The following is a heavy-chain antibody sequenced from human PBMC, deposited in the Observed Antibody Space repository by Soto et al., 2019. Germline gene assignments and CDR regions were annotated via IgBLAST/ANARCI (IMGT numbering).Heavy chain of an antibody. J-gene: IGHJ6*02. CDR1: GGTFSSYA. CDR2: IIPIFGTA. Sequence: ASVKVSCKASGGTFSSYAISWVRQAPGQGLEWMGGIIPIFGTANYAQKFQGRVTITADESTTTAYMELSSLRSEDTAVYYCASGDYGHYNYCAYGIDVWGQETTVTVSS. D-gene: IGHD4-17*01. CDR3: ASGDYGHYNYCAYGIDV. V-gene: IGHV1-69*13.